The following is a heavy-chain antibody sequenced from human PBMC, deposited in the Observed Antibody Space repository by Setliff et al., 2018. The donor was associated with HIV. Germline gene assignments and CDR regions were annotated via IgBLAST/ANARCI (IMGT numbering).Heavy chain of an antibody. J-gene: IGHJ4*02. CDR2: ISYDGNNK. V-gene: IGHV3-30*04. D-gene: IGHD3-3*01. CDR1: GFTFNSYA. CDR3: ARGGFGVVIIERLGVDY. Sequence: GGSLRLSCAASGFTFNSYAMHWDRQAPGKGLQWVSVISYDGNNKKYADSVKGRFTISRDNSKNTLYLQMNSLRAEDTAVYYCARGGFGVVIIERLGVDYWGQGTKVTVS.